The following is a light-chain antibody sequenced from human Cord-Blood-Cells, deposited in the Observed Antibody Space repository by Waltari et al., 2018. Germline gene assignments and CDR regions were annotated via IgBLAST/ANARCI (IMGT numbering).Light chain of an antibody. CDR3: QQYNSYSKT. CDR2: DAS. J-gene: IGKJ1*01. Sequence: IQMTQSPSTLSASVGDRVNITCRASQSIRSWLAWYQQKPGKAPKLLIYDASSLESGVPSRFSGSGSGTEFTLTISSLQPDDFATYYCQQYNSYSKTFGQGTKVEIK. V-gene: IGKV1-5*01. CDR1: QSIRSW.